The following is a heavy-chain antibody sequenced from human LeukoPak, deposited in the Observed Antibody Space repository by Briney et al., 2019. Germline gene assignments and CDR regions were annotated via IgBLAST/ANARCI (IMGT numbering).Heavy chain of an antibody. Sequence: SETLSLTCAVYGGSFSGYYWSWIRQPPGKGLEWIGEINHSGSTNYNPSLKSRVTISVDTSKNQFSLKLSSVTAADTAVYYCARSEMRSYYGMDVWGQGTTVTVSS. CDR2: INHSGST. CDR1: GGSFSGYY. V-gene: IGHV4-34*01. CDR3: ARSEMRSYYGMDV. J-gene: IGHJ6*02.